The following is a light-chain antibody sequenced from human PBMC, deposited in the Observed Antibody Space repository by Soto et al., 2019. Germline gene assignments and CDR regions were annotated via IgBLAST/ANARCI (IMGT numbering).Light chain of an antibody. CDR1: SSNTGNDY. V-gene: IGLV1-51*02. CDR2: END. Sequence: QSVLTQPPSVSAAPGQKVTISCSGSSSNTGNDYVAWYLQVPGTAPKLLMYENDKRPSGIPDRFSGSKSGTSATLAITGLQTGDDADYYCATWDSTLTVGVFGGGTKLTVL. CDR3: ATWDSTLTVGV. J-gene: IGLJ3*02.